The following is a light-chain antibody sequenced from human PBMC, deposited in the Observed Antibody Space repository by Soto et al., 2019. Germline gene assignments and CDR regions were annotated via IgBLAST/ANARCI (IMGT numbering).Light chain of an antibody. CDR2: DVS. J-gene: IGLJ1*01. V-gene: IGLV2-14*03. CDR3: SSYTSSSTLVYV. Sequence: QSALTHPGSASGSPGQSIAISCTGTGTDVGAYGYVSWYQQHPGKAPKLMIYDVSNRPSGVSSRFSGSKSGNTASLTISGLQADDEADYYCSSYTSSSTLVYVFGTGTKVTVL. CDR1: GTDVGAYGY.